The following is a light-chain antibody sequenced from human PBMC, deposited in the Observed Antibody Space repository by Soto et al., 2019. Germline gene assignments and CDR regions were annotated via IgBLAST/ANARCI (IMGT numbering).Light chain of an antibody. CDR1: SSAVGSYNL. Sequence: QSVLTQPASVSGSPGQSITISCTGTSSAVGSYNLVSWYQQHPGKAPKLMIYEVSKRPSGVSNRVSGSKSGNTASLTISGLQAEDEADYYCCSYAGSSSYVFGTGTKLTVL. CDR2: EVS. CDR3: CSYAGSSSYV. J-gene: IGLJ1*01. V-gene: IGLV2-23*02.